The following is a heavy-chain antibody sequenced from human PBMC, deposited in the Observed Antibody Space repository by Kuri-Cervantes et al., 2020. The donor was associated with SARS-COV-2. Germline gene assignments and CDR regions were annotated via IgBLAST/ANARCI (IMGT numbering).Heavy chain of an antibody. V-gene: IGHV3-7*01. CDR2: IKQDGSEK. J-gene: IGHJ4*02. Sequence: GGSLRLSCAASGFTSSSYWMSWVRQAPGKGLEWVANIKQDGSEKYYVDSVKGRFTISRDNAKNSLYLQMNSLRAEDTAVYYCARARIAGPFDYWGQGTLVTVSS. CDR1: GFTSSSYW. D-gene: IGHD2-15*01. CDR3: ARARIAGPFDY.